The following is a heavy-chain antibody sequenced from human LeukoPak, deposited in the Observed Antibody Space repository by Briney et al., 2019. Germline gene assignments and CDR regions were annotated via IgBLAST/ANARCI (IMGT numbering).Heavy chain of an antibody. Sequence: SVKVSCKASGGTFSSYAISWVRQAPGQGPEWMGGIIPIFGTANYAQKFQGRVTITTDESTSTAYMELSSLRSEDTAVYYCARSTNPPYSSTGDWFDPWGQGTLVTVSS. CDR2: IIPIFGTA. CDR1: GGTFSSYA. J-gene: IGHJ5*02. CDR3: ARSTNPPYSSTGDWFDP. V-gene: IGHV1-69*05. D-gene: IGHD6-13*01.